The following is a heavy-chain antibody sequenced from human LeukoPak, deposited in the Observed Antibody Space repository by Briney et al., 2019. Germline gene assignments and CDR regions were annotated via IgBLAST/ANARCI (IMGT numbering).Heavy chain of an antibody. CDR1: GFTFGSYG. J-gene: IGHJ4*02. CDR2: IRYDGSNK. D-gene: IGHD2-2*02. V-gene: IGHV3-30*02. CDR3: AKVGPYCSSTSCYIEDY. Sequence: PGGSLRLSCAASGFTFGSYGMHWVRQAPGKGLEWVAFIRYDGSNKYYADSVKGRFTISRDNSKNTLYLQMNSLRAEDTAVYYCAKVGPYCSSTSCYIEDYWGQGTLVTVSS.